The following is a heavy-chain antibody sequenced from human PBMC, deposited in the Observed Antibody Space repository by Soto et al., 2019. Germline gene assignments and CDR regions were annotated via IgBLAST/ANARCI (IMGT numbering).Heavy chain of an antibody. D-gene: IGHD3-22*01. J-gene: IGHJ5*02. V-gene: IGHV3-7*01. Sequence: EVQLVESGGGLVQPGGSLRLSCAASGFSFSSKWMTWVRQAPGKGLEWVANINPDVSEKQYVDSVRGRFTISRDNAKNSLYLQMNSLRAEDTAVYFCAYSSAYAYFFDPWGQGTLVTVSS. CDR2: INPDVSEK. CDR1: GFSFSSKW. CDR3: AYSSAYAYFFDP.